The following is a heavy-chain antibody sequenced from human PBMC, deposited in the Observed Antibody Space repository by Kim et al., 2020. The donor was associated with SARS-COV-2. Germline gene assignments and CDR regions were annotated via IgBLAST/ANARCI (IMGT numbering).Heavy chain of an antibody. Sequence: SETLSLTCAVSGGSISSGGYSWSWIRQPPGKGLEWIGYIYHSGSTYYNPSLKSRVTISVDRSKNQFSLKLSSVTAADTAVYYCARGGRREEKWFGELLHAFDIWGQGTMVTVSS. J-gene: IGHJ3*02. V-gene: IGHV4-30-2*01. CDR1: GGSISSGGYS. CDR3: ARGGRREEKWFGELLHAFDI. CDR2: IYHSGST. D-gene: IGHD3-10*01.